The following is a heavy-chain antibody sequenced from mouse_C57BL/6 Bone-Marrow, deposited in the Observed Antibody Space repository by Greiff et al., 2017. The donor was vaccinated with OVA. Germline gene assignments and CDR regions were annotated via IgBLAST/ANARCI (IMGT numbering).Heavy chain of an antibody. Sequence: VQLQQSDAELVKPGASVKISCKVSGYTFTDHTIHWMKQRPEQGLEWIGYIYPRDGSTKYNEKFKGKATLTADKSSSTAYMQLNSLTSEDSAVYFCATTVVATKAWFAYWGQGTLVTVSA. CDR3: ATTVVATKAWFAY. J-gene: IGHJ3*01. CDR2: IYPRDGST. CDR1: GYTFTDHT. D-gene: IGHD1-1*01. V-gene: IGHV1-78*01.